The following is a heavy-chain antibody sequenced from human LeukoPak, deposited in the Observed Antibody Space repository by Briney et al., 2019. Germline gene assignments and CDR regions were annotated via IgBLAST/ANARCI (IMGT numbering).Heavy chain of an antibody. D-gene: IGHD3-10*01. CDR3: AAWGDYYGSGSYYKRYFDY. CDR2: IIPLLGIA. CDR1: GGTFSSYA. V-gene: IGHV1-69*04. Sequence: SVKVSCKASGGTFSSYAIIWVRQAPGQGLEWLGRIIPLLGIANYAQKFQGRVTITADKSTSTAYMELSSLRSEDTAVYYCAAWGDYYGSGSYYKRYFDYWGQGTLVTVSS. J-gene: IGHJ4*02.